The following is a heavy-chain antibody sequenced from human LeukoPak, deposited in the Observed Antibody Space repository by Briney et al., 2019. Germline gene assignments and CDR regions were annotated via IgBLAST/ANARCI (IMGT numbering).Heavy chain of an antibody. CDR1: GGSISSYY. D-gene: IGHD4-17*01. CDR2: IYYSGST. CDR3: ARAGGDYYYYYYMDV. Sequence: PSETLSLTCTVSGGSISSYYWSWIRRPPGKGLEWIGYIYYSGSTNYNPSLKSRVTISVDTSKNQFSLKLSSVTAADTAVYYCARAGGDYYYYYYMDVWGKGTTVTVSS. J-gene: IGHJ6*03. V-gene: IGHV4-59*01.